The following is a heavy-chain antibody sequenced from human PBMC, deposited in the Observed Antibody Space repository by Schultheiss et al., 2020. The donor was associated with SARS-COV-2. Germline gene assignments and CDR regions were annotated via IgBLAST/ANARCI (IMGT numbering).Heavy chain of an antibody. CDR1: GYTFTGYC. D-gene: IGHD4-11*01. V-gene: IGHV1-2*02. J-gene: IGHJ5*02. CDR3: ARATYDYSNYWHPYNWFDP. CDR2: INPNSGST. Sequence: ASVKVSCKASGYTFTGYCMHWVRQAPGQGLEWMGWINPNSGSTNYAQKFQGRVTMTRDTSISTAYMELSRLRSYDTAVYYCARATYDYSNYWHPYNWFDPWGQGTLVTVSS.